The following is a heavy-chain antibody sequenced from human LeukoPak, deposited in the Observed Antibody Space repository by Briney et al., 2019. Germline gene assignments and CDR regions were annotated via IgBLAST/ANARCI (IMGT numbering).Heavy chain of an antibody. CDR3: ARDRLEYSSGWRWFDP. D-gene: IGHD6-19*01. CDR2: IYCSGST. J-gene: IGHJ5*02. V-gene: IGHV4-59*01. CDR1: GGSISSYY. Sequence: PSETLSLTCTVSGGSISSYYWSWIRQPPGKGLEWIGYIYCSGSTNYNPSLKSRVTISVDTSKNQFSLKLSSVTAADTAVYYCARDRLEYSSGWRWFDPWGQGTLVTVSS.